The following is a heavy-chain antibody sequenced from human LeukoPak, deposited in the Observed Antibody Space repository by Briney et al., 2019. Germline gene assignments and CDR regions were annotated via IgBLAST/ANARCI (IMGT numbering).Heavy chain of an antibody. J-gene: IGHJ6*03. CDR3: AFGVLSDYYYMDV. CDR2: IIPIFGTA. CDR1: GGTFSSYA. V-gene: IGHV1-69*05. Sequence: SVKVSCKASGGTFSSYAISWVLQAPGQGLEWMGGIIPIFGTANYAQKFQGRVTITTDESTSTAYMELSSLRSEDTAVYYSAFGVLSDYYYMDVWGKGTTVTVSS. D-gene: IGHD3-16*01.